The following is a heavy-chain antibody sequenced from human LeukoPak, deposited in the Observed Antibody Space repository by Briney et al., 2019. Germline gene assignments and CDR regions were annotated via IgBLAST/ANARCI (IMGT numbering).Heavy chain of an antibody. CDR2: INHSGST. J-gene: IGHJ4*02. CDR3: ARGSPVLLWFGELLFAPPFDY. V-gene: IGHV4-34*01. Sequence: SETLSLTCAVYGGSFSGYYWSWIRQPPGKGLEWIGEINHSGSTNYNPSLKSRVTISVDTSKNQFSLKLSSVTAADTAVYYCARGSPVLLWFGELLFAPPFDYWGQGTLVTVSS. CDR1: GGSFSGYY. D-gene: IGHD3-10*01.